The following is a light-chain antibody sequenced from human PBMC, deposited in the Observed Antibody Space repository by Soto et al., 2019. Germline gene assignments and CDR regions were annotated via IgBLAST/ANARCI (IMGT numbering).Light chain of an antibody. CDR3: QQYNSYPWT. V-gene: IGKV1-17*01. CDR2: AAS. J-gene: IGKJ1*01. CDR1: QSISNH. Sequence: DIHMTHSPSSLSASVEDRVIITCRASQSISNHLNWYQQKPGKAPKLLIFAASSLESGVPSRFSGSGSGTEFTLTISSLQPDDFATYYCQQYNSYPWTFGQGTKVDIK.